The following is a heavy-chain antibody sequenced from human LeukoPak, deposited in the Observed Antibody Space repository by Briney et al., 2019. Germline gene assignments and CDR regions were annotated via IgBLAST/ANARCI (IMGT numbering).Heavy chain of an antibody. D-gene: IGHD5-24*01. Sequence: GGPLRLSCAAFGLTFSTYAVSGVRQAPGKGREGVSVISGSGSSTYYADSVKGRFTISRDNSKNTLYLQMNSLRAEDTAVYYCAKEMATIRAFDFWGQGTMVTVSS. CDR1: GLTFSTYA. V-gene: IGHV3-23*01. J-gene: IGHJ3*01. CDR3: AKEMATIRAFDF. CDR2: ISGSGSST.